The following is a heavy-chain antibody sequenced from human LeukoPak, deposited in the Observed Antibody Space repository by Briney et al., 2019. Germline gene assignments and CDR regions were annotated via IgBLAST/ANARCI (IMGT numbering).Heavy chain of an antibody. Sequence: PGGSLRLSCAASGFTFSSYVMSWVRQAPGKGLEWVSVISGSGGSTYYADSVKGRFTISRDNSKNTLYLQMDSLRAEDTAVYYCSKAPYSGTYYFDCWGQGTLVTVSS. CDR3: SKAPYSGTYYFDC. V-gene: IGHV3-23*01. J-gene: IGHJ4*02. CDR1: GFTFSSYV. D-gene: IGHD1-26*01. CDR2: ISGSGGST.